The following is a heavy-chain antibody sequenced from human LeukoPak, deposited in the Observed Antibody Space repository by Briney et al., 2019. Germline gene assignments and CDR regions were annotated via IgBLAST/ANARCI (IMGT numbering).Heavy chain of an antibody. CDR2: IKQDGSEK. Sequence: GGSLRLSCAASGFTFSSYWMSWVRQAPGKGLEWVANIKQDGSEKYYVDSVKGRFTISRDNAKNLLYLQMNSLRAEDTAVYYCARVGSGWYPNWFDPWGQGTLVTVSS. V-gene: IGHV3-7*03. J-gene: IGHJ5*02. D-gene: IGHD6-19*01. CDR1: GFTFSSYW. CDR3: ARVGSGWYPNWFDP.